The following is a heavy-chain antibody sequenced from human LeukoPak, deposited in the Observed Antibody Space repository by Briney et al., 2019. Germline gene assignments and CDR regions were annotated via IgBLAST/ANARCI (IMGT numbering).Heavy chain of an antibody. V-gene: IGHV1-18*01. CDR1: GYTFTSKG. D-gene: IGHD3-9*01. J-gene: IGHJ3*02. CDR3: ARATYFDWLLDAFDI. Sequence: ASVNVSCKASGYTFTSKGISWVRQAPGQGLEWTGWISAYNGNTNYAQKLQGRVTMTTDTSTTTAYMELRSLRSDDTAVYYCARATYFDWLLDAFDIWGQGTMVTVSS. CDR2: ISAYNGNT.